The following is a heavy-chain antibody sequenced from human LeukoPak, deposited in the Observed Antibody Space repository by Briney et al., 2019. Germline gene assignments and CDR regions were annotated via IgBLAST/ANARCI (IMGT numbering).Heavy chain of an antibody. J-gene: IGHJ6*03. D-gene: IGHD3-22*01. CDR2: IYYSGST. Sequence: NPSETLSLTCTVSGGSISSYYWSWIRQPPGKGLEWIGYIYYSGSTNYNPSLKSRVTISVDTSKNQFSLKLSSVTAADTAVYYCARGHYDSSGYYFDYYYYMDVWGKGTTVTVSS. CDR1: GGSISSYY. CDR3: ARGHYDSSGYYFDYYYYMDV. V-gene: IGHV4-59*01.